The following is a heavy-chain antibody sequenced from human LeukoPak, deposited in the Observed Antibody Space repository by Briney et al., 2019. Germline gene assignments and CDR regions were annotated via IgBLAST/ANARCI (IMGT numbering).Heavy chain of an antibody. V-gene: IGHV3-23*01. CDR2: ISASGGST. CDR3: ANKVGGPYGGSRIDAFDI. Sequence: AGGSLRLSCAASGFTFSNYAMSWVRQAPGKGLEWVSAISASGGSTYYADSVKGRFTISRDNSKNTLYLQMNSLRAEDTAVYYCANKVGGPYGGSRIDAFDIWGQGTMVTVSS. J-gene: IGHJ3*02. CDR1: GFTFSNYA. D-gene: IGHD4-23*01.